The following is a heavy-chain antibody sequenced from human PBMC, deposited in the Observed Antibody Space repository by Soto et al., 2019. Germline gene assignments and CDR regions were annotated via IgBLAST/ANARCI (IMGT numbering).Heavy chain of an antibody. D-gene: IGHD3-16*02. CDR1: GGSISSSSYY. Sequence: SETLSLTCTVSGGSISSSSYYWGWIRQPPGKGLEWIGYIYYTGSTNYNPSLQGRVTISLDTSKNQFSLKLSSMTAADTAVYYCARGRPFWGNFRPRPPHFDYWGQGTLVTVSS. CDR2: IYYTGST. J-gene: IGHJ4*02. V-gene: IGHV4-61*05. CDR3: ARGRPFWGNFRPRPPHFDY.